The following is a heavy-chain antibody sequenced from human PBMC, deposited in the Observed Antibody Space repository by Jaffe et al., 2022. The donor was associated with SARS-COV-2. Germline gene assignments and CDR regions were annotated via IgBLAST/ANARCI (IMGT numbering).Heavy chain of an antibody. CDR2: ISGSGGST. D-gene: IGHD1-26*01. Sequence: EVQLLESGGGLVQPGGSLRLSCAASGFSFSNYGMIWVRQAPGKGLEWVSGISGSGGSTYYADPVKGRFTISRDNSKNTLYLQMSSLRAEDTAVYYCAKDIEWELPTYYYYGMDVWGQGTTVTVSS. CDR1: GFSFSNYG. V-gene: IGHV3-23*01. CDR3: AKDIEWELPTYYYYGMDV. J-gene: IGHJ6*02.